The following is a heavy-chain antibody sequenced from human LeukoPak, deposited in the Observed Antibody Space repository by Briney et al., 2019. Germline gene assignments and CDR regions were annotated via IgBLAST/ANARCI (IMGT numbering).Heavy chain of an antibody. J-gene: IGHJ3*02. CDR1: GGSISSYY. CDR3: ARGGDGYDNAFDI. Sequence: SETLSLTCTVSGGSISSYYWSWIRQPPGKGLEWIGYIYYSGSTNYNPSLKSRVTISVDTSKNQFSLKLSSVTAADTAVYYCARGGDGYDNAFDIWGQGTMVTVSS. V-gene: IGHV4-59*01. CDR2: IYYSGST. D-gene: IGHD5-24*01.